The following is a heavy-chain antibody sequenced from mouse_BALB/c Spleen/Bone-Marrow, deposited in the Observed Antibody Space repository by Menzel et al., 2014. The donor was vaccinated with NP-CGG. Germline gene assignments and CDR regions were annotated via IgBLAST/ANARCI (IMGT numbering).Heavy chain of an antibody. CDR1: GYSITSGYT. Sequence: EVKLVESGPDLVKPSQSLSLTCTVTGYSITSGYTWHWIRQFPGNTLEWMGYIHYSGTTNCNPSLKSRISITRDTSKNQFFLQLNSVTTEDTATYYCAIATVVNAMDYWGQGTSVTVSS. CDR3: AIATVVNAMDY. V-gene: IGHV3-1*02. J-gene: IGHJ4*01. CDR2: IHYSGTT. D-gene: IGHD1-1*01.